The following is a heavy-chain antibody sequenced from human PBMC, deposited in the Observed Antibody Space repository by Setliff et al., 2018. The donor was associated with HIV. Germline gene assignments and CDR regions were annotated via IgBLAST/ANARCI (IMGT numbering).Heavy chain of an antibody. CDR3: ARGVDGSYRKFFDN. CDR1: GYSFTSYA. J-gene: IGHJ4*02. CDR2: IMPIFGTA. V-gene: IGHV1-69*13. D-gene: IGHD1-26*01. Sequence: SVKVSCKASGYSFTSYAISWVRQAPGQGLEWMGGIMPIFGTANYAQKFQGRVTIIADASTNTVNMELSSLRSEDTAVYYCARGVDGSYRKFFDNWGQGTLVTVSS.